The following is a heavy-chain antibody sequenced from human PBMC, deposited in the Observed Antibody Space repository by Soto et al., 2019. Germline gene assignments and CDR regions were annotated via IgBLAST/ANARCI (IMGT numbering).Heavy chain of an antibody. CDR3: ARDPARVGYYYYGMDV. J-gene: IGHJ6*02. Sequence: ASVKVSCKASGYTFTSYGISWVRQAPGQGLEWMGWISAYNGNTNYAQKLQGRVTMTTDTSTSTAYMELRSLRSDDTAVYYCARDPARVGYYYYGMDVWGQGTTVTVSS. CDR1: GYTFTSYG. V-gene: IGHV1-18*01. D-gene: IGHD1-26*01. CDR2: ISAYNGNT.